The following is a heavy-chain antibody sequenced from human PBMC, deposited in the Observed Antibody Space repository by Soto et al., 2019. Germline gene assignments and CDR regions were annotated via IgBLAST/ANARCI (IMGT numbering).Heavy chain of an antibody. V-gene: IGHV1-69*02. J-gene: IGHJ4*02. Sequence: QVQLVQSGAEVKKPGSSVKVSCKASGDTFNFYTISWVRQAPGQGLEWRGRIIPMLGMSNYAQKFQDRVTIIADKSTSTAYMQLSSLRSEDTAIYYCATSYGSGSRPFDYWGQGTLVTVSS. D-gene: IGHD3-10*01. CDR3: ATSYGSGSRPFDY. CDR2: IIPMLGMS. CDR1: GDTFNFYT.